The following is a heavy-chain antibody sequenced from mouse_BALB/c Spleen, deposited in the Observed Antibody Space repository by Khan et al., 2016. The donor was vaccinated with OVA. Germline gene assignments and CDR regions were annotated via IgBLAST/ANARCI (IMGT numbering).Heavy chain of an antibody. V-gene: IGHV1-76*01. J-gene: IGHJ2*01. Sequence: QVQLKESGAELVRPGASVKLSCKTSGYIFTNYWIHWVKQRSGQGLEWFARIYPGTDNTYYNEKLKDKVTLTADKSSSTVYMQLSSLKSEDSAFYFCAREEALYYFDYWGQGTTLTVSS. D-gene: IGHD3-2*02. CDR1: GYIFTNYW. CDR3: AREEALYYFDY. CDR2: IYPGTDNT.